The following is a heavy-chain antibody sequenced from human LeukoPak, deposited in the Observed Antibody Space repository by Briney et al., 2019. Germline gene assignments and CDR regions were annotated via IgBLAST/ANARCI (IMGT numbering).Heavy chain of an antibody. CDR1: GYTFTSYG. CDR2: ISAYNGNT. Sequence: ASVKVSCKASGYTFTSYGISWVRQAPGQGLEWMGWISAYNGNTNYAQKLQGRATMTTDTSTSTAYMELRSLRSDDTAVYYCARDSTGWVYYYMDVWGKGTTVTVSS. J-gene: IGHJ6*03. D-gene: IGHD4-17*01. V-gene: IGHV1-18*01. CDR3: ARDSTGWVYYYMDV.